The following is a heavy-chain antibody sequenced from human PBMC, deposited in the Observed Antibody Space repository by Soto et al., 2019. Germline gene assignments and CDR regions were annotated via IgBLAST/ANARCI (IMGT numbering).Heavy chain of an antibody. Sequence: GGSLRLSCAASGFSFGTYGMHWVRQAPGKGLERVAVISYDGSNKYYADSVKGRFTISRDNSKNTVYLQMNSLRTEDTAVYYCAKNPTPHYGSNNWFDPWGHGTLVTVSS. V-gene: IGHV3-30*18. CDR2: ISYDGSNK. J-gene: IGHJ5*02. CDR1: GFSFGTYG. CDR3: AKNPTPHYGSNNWFDP. D-gene: IGHD3-10*01.